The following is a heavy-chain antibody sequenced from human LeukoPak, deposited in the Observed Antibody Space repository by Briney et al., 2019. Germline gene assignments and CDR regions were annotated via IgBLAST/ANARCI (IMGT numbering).Heavy chain of an antibody. Sequence: GGSLRLSCSASGFTFSSYAMHWVRQAPGKGLEYVSAISSNGGSTYYADSVKGRFTIPRDNSKNTLYLQMSSLRAEDTAVYYCVRNRGARMIDYWGQGTLVTVSS. CDR2: ISSNGGST. J-gene: IGHJ4*02. D-gene: IGHD7-27*01. CDR1: GFTFSSYA. V-gene: IGHV3-64D*06. CDR3: VRNRGARMIDY.